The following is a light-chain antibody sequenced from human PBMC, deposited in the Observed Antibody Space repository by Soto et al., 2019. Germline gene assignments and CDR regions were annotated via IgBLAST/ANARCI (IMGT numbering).Light chain of an antibody. CDR2: DNN. Sequence: QSVLTQPPSVALPPVQSLTISCTGGSGNVGSASSVDCYQQRPGTAPKLLIYDNNNRPSGVPPRFPISKPGTSASLAIAALPAEHEGDYYCKFYESSLSGYVFGTGTKVTVL. CDR1: SGNVGSASS. V-gene: IGLV1-40*01. CDR3: KFYESSLSGYV. J-gene: IGLJ1*01.